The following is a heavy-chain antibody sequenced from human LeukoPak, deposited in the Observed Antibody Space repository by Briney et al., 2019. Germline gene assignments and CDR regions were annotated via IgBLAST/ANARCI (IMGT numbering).Heavy chain of an antibody. V-gene: IGHV3-33*08. J-gene: IGHJ6*02. D-gene: IGHD3-3*01. CDR1: GFTFSSYS. CDR2: IWYDGSNK. Sequence: GGSLRLSCAASGFTFSSYSMNWVRQAPGKGLEWVAVIWYDGSNKYYADSVKGRFTISRDNSKNTLYLQMNSLRAEDTAVYYCARFPYDFWSGYYTSDYYYYGMDVWGQGTTVTVSS. CDR3: ARFPYDFWSGYYTSDYYYYGMDV.